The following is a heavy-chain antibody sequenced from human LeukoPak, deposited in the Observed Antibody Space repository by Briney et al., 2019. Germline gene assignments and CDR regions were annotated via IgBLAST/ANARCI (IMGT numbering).Heavy chain of an antibody. Sequence: LETLSLTCTVSGGSISSYYWSWIRQPPGKGLEWIGYIYYIGSTNYNPSLTSRVTISVDTSKNQVSLKLRFVTAADTAVYYCARFAVDSLMVFDYWGQGTLVTVSS. CDR1: GGSISSYY. CDR3: ARFAVDSLMVFDY. J-gene: IGHJ4*02. CDR2: IYYIGST. V-gene: IGHV4-59*08. D-gene: IGHD5-12*01.